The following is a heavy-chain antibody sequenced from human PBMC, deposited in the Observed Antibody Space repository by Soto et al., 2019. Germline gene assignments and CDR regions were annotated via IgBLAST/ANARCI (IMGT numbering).Heavy chain of an antibody. Sequence: GGSLRLSCAASGFTFSSYSMNWVRQAPGKGLEWVSYISSSSSTIYYADSVKGRFTISRDNAKNSLYLQMNSLRDEDTAVYYCARDTLRITMVRGVITTDYWGQGTLVTVSS. CDR3: ARDTLRITMVRGVITTDY. D-gene: IGHD3-10*01. CDR1: GFTFSSYS. CDR2: ISSSSSTI. V-gene: IGHV3-48*02. J-gene: IGHJ4*02.